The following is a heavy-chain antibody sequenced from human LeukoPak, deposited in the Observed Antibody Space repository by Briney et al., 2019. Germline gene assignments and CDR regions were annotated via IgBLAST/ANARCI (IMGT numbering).Heavy chain of an antibody. CDR1: GGSISSYY. D-gene: IGHD3-9*01. Sequence: PSETLSLTCTVSGGSISSYYWSWIRQPPGKGLEWIGYIYYSGSTNYNPSLKSRVTISVDTSKNQFSLKLSSVTAADTAVYYCARQRPRGYYDILTGCKFDYWGQGTLVTVSS. V-gene: IGHV4-59*08. CDR3: ARQRPRGYYDILTGCKFDY. J-gene: IGHJ4*02. CDR2: IYYSGST.